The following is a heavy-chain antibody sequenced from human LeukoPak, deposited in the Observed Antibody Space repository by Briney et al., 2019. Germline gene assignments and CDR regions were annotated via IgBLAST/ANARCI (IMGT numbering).Heavy chain of an antibody. Sequence: SETLSLTCTVSGGSISSSSYYWGWIRQPPGKGLEWIGSIYYSGSTYYNPSLKSRVTISVDTSKNQFSLKLSSVTAADTAVYYCARQRFGEFDWGRGTLVTVSS. J-gene: IGHJ4*02. CDR3: ARQRFGEFD. CDR2: IYYSGST. CDR1: GGSISSSSYY. V-gene: IGHV4-39*01. D-gene: IGHD3-10*01.